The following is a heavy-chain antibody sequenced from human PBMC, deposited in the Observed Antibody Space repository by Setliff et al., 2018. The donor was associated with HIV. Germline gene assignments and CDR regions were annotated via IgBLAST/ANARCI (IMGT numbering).Heavy chain of an antibody. CDR2: IVGGASST. J-gene: IGHJ6*03. Sequence: GGSLRLSCVASGFTFINYAMSWVRQAPGKGLEWVSAIVGGASSTVYADSVKGRFTISRDNSKNTLYLQMNSLRAEDTAVYYCARLAYYDFWNGYSYYMDVWGKGTTVTVSS. CDR1: GFTFINYA. V-gene: IGHV3-23*01. D-gene: IGHD3-3*01. CDR3: ARLAYYDFWNGYSYYMDV.